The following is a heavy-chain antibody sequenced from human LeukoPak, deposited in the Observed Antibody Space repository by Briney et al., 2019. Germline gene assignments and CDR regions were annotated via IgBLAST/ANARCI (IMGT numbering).Heavy chain of an antibody. J-gene: IGHJ6*02. Sequence: GGSLGLSCAASGFTFSSYWMSWVRQAPGKGLEWVANIKQDGSEKYYVDSVKGRFTISRDNAKNSLYLQMNSLRAEDTAVYYCARDNSNPRDYYYYGMDVWGQGITVTVSS. V-gene: IGHV3-7*01. CDR3: ARDNSNPRDYYYYGMDV. CDR1: GFTFSSYW. D-gene: IGHD4-11*01. CDR2: IKQDGSEK.